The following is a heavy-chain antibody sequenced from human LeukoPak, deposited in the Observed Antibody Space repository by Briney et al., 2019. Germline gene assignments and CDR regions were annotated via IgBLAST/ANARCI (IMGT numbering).Heavy chain of an antibody. V-gene: IGHV3-30*02. CDR1: GFTFSSYG. CDR2: IPYDGANK. J-gene: IGHJ4*02. CDR3: AKDSESSYSYVDY. Sequence: GGSLRLSCAASGFTFSSYGFHWVRQAPAKGLEWVTSIPYDGANKNYVDSVKGRFTISRDNSKNTLYLLMNSLRVEDTAVYYCAKDSESSYSYVDYWGQGTLVTVSS. D-gene: IGHD5-18*01.